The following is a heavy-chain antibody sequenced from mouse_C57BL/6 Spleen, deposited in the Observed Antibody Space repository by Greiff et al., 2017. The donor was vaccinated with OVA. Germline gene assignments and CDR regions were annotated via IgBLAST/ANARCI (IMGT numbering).Heavy chain of an antibody. CDR3: ARQRLRYYAMDY. CDR2: ISNGGGST. J-gene: IGHJ4*01. Sequence: EVKLEESGGGLVQPGGSLKLSCAASGFTFSDYYMYWVRQTPEKRLEWVAYISNGGGSTYYPDTVKGRFTISRDNAKNTLYLQMSRLKSEDTAMYYCARQRLRYYAMDYWGQGTSVTVSS. D-gene: IGHD1-1*01. V-gene: IGHV5-12*01. CDR1: GFTFSDYY.